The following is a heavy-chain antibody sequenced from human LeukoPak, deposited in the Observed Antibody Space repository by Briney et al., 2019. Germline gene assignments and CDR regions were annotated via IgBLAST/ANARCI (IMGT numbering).Heavy chain of an antibody. Sequence: SETLSLTCTVSGGPIYSYYWSWIRQTAGKGLEWIGRLYPGVSTNNYNPSLKSRVRMSVDTSKNQFALKLSAVTAADTAVYYCARLKFYDSTGYSPGHYMDVWGKGTTVTVSS. CDR2: LYPGVSTN. CDR3: ARLKFYDSTGYSPGHYMDV. D-gene: IGHD3-22*01. J-gene: IGHJ6*03. CDR1: GGPIYSYY. V-gene: IGHV4-4*07.